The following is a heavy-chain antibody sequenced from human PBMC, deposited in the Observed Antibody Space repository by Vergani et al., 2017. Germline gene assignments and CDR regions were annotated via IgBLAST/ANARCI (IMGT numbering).Heavy chain of an antibody. V-gene: IGHV3-33*06. D-gene: IGHD2/OR15-2a*01. CDR3: AKDLGGCNSISCSYYMDV. CDR2: IWYDGSNK. CDR1: GFLFSDYV. J-gene: IGHJ6*03. Sequence: QVQLVESGGGVVQSGKSLSLSCEVSGFLFSDYVMNWVRRAPGKGLEWVAVIWYDGSNKYYADSVKGRFTISRDNSQNTVNLQMNSLRVDDTAVYYCAKDLGGCNSISCSYYMDVWGKGTTVTV.